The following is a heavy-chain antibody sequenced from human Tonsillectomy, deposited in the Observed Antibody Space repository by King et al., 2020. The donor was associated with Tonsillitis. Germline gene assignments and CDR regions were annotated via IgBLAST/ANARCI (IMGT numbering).Heavy chain of an antibody. D-gene: IGHD2-15*01. Sequence: QLVQSGAEVKKPGSSVKVSCKASGGIFSSYAISWVRQAPGQGLEWMGRIIPILGITNYAQKFQGRVTITADISTSTAYMELSSLRSEDTAVYYCARDSGYCSGGSCYGFYYYYMDVWGIGTTVTVSS. V-gene: IGHV1-69*09. CDR3: ARDSGYCSGGSCYGFYYYYMDV. CDR2: IIPILGIT. CDR1: GGIFSSYA. J-gene: IGHJ6*03.